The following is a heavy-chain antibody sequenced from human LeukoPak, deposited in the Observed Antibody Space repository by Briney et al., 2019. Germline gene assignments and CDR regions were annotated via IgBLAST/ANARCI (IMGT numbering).Heavy chain of an antibody. V-gene: IGHV3-64*01. Sequence: PGGSLRLSCAASGFTFRSYGMHWVRQAPGKGLEYVAAISSNGGSTDYANSVKGRFTISRDNSKNTLYLQMGNLRAEDMAVYYCARISSSYDYDYWGQGTLVTVSS. CDR1: GFTFRSYG. D-gene: IGHD6-6*01. CDR2: ISSNGGST. J-gene: IGHJ4*02. CDR3: ARISSSYDYDY.